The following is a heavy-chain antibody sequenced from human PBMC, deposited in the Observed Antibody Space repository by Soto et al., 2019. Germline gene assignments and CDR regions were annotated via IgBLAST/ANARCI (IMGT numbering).Heavy chain of an antibody. CDR3: ARTVCSSASCYGYYYYGLDV. CDR2: IYYSGST. D-gene: IGHD2-2*01. CDR1: GDSISSTNNY. J-gene: IGHJ6*02. V-gene: IGHV4-31*03. Sequence: QVQLQESGPGLVKPSQTLSLTCTVSGDSISSTNNYWSWIRQHPGKGLEWIGYIYYSGSTYYNPSLKSRPAISVDTSKNQFSLELSSVTAADTAVYYCARTVCSSASCYGYYYYGLDVWGQGTTVTVSS.